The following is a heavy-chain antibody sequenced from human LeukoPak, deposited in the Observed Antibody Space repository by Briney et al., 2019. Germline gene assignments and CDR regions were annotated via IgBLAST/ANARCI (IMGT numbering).Heavy chain of an antibody. CDR2: ISGSGGST. Sequence: PGGSLRLSCAASGFTFSSYAMSWVRQAPGKGLEWVSAISGSGGSTYYADSVKGRFTISRDNSKNTLYLQMNSLRARDTAVYYCAKARGVSYRYHDYWGQGTLVTVSS. V-gene: IGHV3-23*01. CDR3: AKARGVSYRYHDY. J-gene: IGHJ4*02. CDR1: GFTFSSYA. D-gene: IGHD3-16*02.